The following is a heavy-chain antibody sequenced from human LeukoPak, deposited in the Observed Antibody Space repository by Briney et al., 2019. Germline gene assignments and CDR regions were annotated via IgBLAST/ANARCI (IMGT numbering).Heavy chain of an antibody. CDR1: GFSVNTNY. Sequence: GGSLRLSCAASGFSVNTNYMTWVRQAPGKGLEWVSAISGSGGSTYYADSVKGRFTISRDNSKNTLYLQMNSLRAEDTAVYYCAKAKYSSSWSLWYYYGMDVWGQGTTVTVSS. D-gene: IGHD6-13*01. J-gene: IGHJ6*02. CDR3: AKAKYSSSWSLWYYYGMDV. CDR2: ISGSGGST. V-gene: IGHV3-23*01.